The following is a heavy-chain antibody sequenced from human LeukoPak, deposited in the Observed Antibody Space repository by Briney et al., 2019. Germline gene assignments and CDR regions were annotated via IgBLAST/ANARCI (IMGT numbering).Heavy chain of an antibody. CDR1: GDSISNHY. CDR3: GRHFGGSSGSFYTDY. D-gene: IGHD3-10*01. CDR2: VFSSGST. V-gene: IGHV4-59*08. J-gene: IGHJ4*02. Sequence: MPSETLSLTCTVSGDSISNHYWNWIRQPPGKGLEWIGYVFSSGSTDYNPSLKSRVTISLDTSRNLFSPSLTSVTAADTAVYYCGRHFGGSSGSFYTDYWGQGTLVTVSS.